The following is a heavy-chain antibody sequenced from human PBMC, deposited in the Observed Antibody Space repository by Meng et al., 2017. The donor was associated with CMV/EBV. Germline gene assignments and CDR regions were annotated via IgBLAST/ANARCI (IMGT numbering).Heavy chain of an antibody. Sequence: GESLKISCAASGFTFSSYSMNWVRQAPGKGLEWVSSISSSSSYIYYADLVKGRFTISRDNAKNSLYLQMNSLRAEDTAVYYCARDSGQEDYAGGVGMDVWGQGTTVTVSS. V-gene: IGHV3-21*01. D-gene: IGHD4-17*01. J-gene: IGHJ6*02. CDR1: GFTFSSYS. CDR3: ARDSGQEDYAGGVGMDV. CDR2: ISSSSSYI.